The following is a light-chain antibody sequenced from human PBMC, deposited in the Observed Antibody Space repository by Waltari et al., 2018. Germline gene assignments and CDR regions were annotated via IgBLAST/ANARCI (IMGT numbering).Light chain of an antibody. CDR1: SSDVGSFNR. CDR3: SSYTSSSMVV. J-gene: IGLJ2*01. CDR2: EVS. V-gene: IGLV2-18*02. Sequence: QSALTQPPSVSGSPGQSVTISCTGTSSDVGSFNRVSWYQPPPGTAPKLMIYEVSNRHSGVPVRFSGSKSGNTASLTISGLQAEDEADYYCSSYTSSSMVVFGGGTKLTVL.